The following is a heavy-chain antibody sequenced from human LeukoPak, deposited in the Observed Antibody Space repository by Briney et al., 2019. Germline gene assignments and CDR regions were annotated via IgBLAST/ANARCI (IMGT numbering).Heavy chain of an antibody. V-gene: IGHV3-23*01. Sequence: PGGSLRLSCAASGFTFSSYAMSWVRQAPGKGLEWVSAISGSGGSTYYADSVKGRFTISRDNSKNTLYLQMNSLRAEDTAVYYCAKDHIVVVIAIFPYYMDVWGKGTTVTVSS. J-gene: IGHJ6*03. CDR1: GFTFSSYA. D-gene: IGHD2-21*01. CDR2: ISGSGGST. CDR3: AKDHIVVVIAIFPYYMDV.